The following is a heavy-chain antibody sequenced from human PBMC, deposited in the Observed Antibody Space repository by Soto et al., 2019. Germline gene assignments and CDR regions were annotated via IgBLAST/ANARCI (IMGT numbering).Heavy chain of an antibody. CDR1: GGSISSGGYY. CDR2: IYYSGST. J-gene: IGHJ4*02. V-gene: IGHV4-31*03. CDR3: ARENYDSLSGSFDY. Sequence: ASETLSLTCTVSGGSISSGGYYWSWIRQHPGKGLEWIGYIYYSGSTYYNPSLKSRVTISVDTSKNQFSLKLSSVTAADTAVYYCARENYDSLSGSFDYWGQGTLVTVSS. D-gene: IGHD3-3*01.